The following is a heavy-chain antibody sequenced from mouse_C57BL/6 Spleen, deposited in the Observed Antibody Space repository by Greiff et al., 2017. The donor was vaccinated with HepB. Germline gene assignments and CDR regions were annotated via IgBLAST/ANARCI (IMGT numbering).Heavy chain of an antibody. CDR3: ARGRPGGYDGDYAMDY. V-gene: IGHV1-61*01. J-gene: IGHJ4*01. CDR1: GYTFTSYW. Sequence: QVQLQQPGAELVRPGSSVKLSCKASGYTFTSYWMDWVKQRPGQGLEWIGNIYPSDSETHYNQKFKDKATLTVDKSSSTAYMQLSSLTSEDSAVYYCARGRPGGYDGDYAMDYWSQGTSVTVSS. CDR2: IYPSDSET. D-gene: IGHD2-2*01.